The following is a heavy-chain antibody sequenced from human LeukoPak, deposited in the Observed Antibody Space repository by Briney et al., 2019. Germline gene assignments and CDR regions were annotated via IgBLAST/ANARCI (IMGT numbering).Heavy chain of an antibody. CDR1: GGSISSGSYF. Sequence: PSETLSLTCTVSGGSISSGSYFWNWIRQPAGKGLEWIGRIYPSGSTNYNPSLKSRVTISADTSKNLFSLQLSSVTASDTAVYYFARVDNIVGATTFDYWGQGTLVTVSS. D-gene: IGHD1-26*01. V-gene: IGHV4-61*02. J-gene: IGHJ4*02. CDR2: IYPSGST. CDR3: ARVDNIVGATTFDY.